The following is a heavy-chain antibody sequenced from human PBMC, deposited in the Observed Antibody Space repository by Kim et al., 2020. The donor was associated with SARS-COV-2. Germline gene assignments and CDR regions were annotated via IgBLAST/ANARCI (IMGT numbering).Heavy chain of an antibody. Sequence: AASVKGRFTNSRDNSKNTRYLQMNSLRAEDTAVYYCARDLSGGFYGMDVWGHGTTVTVSS. J-gene: IGHJ6*02. D-gene: IGHD3-16*01. V-gene: IGHV3-33*01. CDR3: ARDLSGGFYGMDV.